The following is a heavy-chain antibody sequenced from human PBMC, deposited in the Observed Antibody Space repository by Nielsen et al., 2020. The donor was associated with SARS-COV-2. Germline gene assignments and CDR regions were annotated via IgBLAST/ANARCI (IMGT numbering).Heavy chain of an antibody. CDR2: INPSDGST. CDR3: ARVDSTRVFAILHWFDP. CDR1: GYTFTNSY. J-gene: IGHJ5*02. D-gene: IGHD2-21*01. Sequence: ASVKVSCKASGYTFTNSYLHWVRQAPGQGLEWMGIINPSDGSTRYAQKFQGRVTMTRDTSSSTVYMELSSLRSDDTAVYYCARVDSTRVFAILHWFDPWGQGTLVTVSS. V-gene: IGHV1-46*01.